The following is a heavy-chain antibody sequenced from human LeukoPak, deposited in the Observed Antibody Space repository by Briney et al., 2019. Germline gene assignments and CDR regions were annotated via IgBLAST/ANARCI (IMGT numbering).Heavy chain of an antibody. J-gene: IGHJ3*02. CDR1: GGSISSSNW. CDR2: IYHSGST. CDR3: ARGALRYFDWPRNDAFDI. V-gene: IGHV4-4*02. Sequence: PSETLSLTCAVSGGSISSSNWWSWVRQPPGKGLEWIGEIYHSGSTNYNPSLKSRVTISVDKSKNQFSLKLSSVTAVDTAVYYCARGALRYFDWPRNDAFDIWGQGTMVTVSS. D-gene: IGHD3-9*01.